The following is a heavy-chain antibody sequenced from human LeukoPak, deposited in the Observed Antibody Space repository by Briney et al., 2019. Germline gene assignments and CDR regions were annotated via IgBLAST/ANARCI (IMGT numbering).Heavy chain of an antibody. V-gene: IGHV3-30*04. CDR2: ISYDGSNK. D-gene: IGHD6-19*01. J-gene: IGHJ4*02. CDR3: ARDFRNRIAVAGTFDY. Sequence: PGRSLRLSCAASGFTFSSYAMHWVRQAPGKGLEWVAVISYDGSNKYYADSVKGRFTISRDNSKNTLYLQMNSLRAEDTAVYYCARDFRNRIAVAGTFDYWGQGNLVTVSS. CDR1: GFTFSSYA.